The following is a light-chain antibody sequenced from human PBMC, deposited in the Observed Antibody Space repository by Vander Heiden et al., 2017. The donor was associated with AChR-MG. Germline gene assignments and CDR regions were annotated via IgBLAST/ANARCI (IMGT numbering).Light chain of an antibody. CDR1: SSNIGSNT. J-gene: IGLJ3*02. CDR2: NNY. V-gene: IGLV1-44*01. CDR3: AAWDDRLHGWV. Sequence: QSVLTPPPSASGSPWPRVTISCSGSSSNIGSNTVNWYQQLPGTAPKLLIYNNYQRPSGVPDRFSGSKSGTSASLAISGLQSEDEADYYCAAWDDRLHGWVFGGGTKLTVL.